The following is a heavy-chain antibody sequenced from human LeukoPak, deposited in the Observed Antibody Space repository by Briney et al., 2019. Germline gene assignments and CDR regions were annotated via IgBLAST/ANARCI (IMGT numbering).Heavy chain of an antibody. D-gene: IGHD3-22*01. CDR3: ARDNYYDSSGYGKD. V-gene: IGHV1-2*02. CDR1: GYTFTSYD. CDR2: MNPNSGGT. J-gene: IGHJ4*02. Sequence: ASVKVSCKASGYTFTSYDINWVRQATGQGLEWMGWMNPNSGGTNYAQKFQGRVTMTRDTSISTAYMELSRLRSDDTAVYYCARDNYYDSSGYGKDWGQGTLVTVSS.